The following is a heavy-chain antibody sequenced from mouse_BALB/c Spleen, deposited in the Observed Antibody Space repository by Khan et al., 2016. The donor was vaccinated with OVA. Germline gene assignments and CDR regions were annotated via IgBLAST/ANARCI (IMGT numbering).Heavy chain of an antibody. D-gene: IGHD1-1*01. CDR2: ISYSGRT. CDR3: ARSVTSTTVVATDFDY. V-gene: IGHV3-2*02. CDR1: GYSITSDYA. J-gene: IGHJ2*01. Sequence: EVQLQESGPGLVKPSQSLSLTCTVTGYSITSDYAWNWIRQFPGNKLEWMGYISYSGRTSYNPSLKSRIYITRDTSKNQFFLQLNSVTTEDTATYYSARSVTSTTVVATDFDYWGQGTTLTVSS.